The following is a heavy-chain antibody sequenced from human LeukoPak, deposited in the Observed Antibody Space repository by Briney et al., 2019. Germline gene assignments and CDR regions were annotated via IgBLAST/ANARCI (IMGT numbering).Heavy chain of an antibody. CDR3: ARGIASSWPYYYYGMDV. J-gene: IGHJ6*02. CDR1: GYTFTGYY. V-gene: IGHV1-2*02. D-gene: IGHD6-13*01. Sequence: ASVKVSFKASGYTFTGYYMHWVRQAPGQGLEWMGWINPNSGGTNYAQKFQGRVTMTRDTSISTAYMELSRLRSDDTAVYYCARGIASSWPYYYYGMDVWGQGTTVTVSS. CDR2: INPNSGGT.